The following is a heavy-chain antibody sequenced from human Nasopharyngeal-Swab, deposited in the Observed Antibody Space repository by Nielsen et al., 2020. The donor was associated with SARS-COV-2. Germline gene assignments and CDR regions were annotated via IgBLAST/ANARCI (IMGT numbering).Heavy chain of an antibody. D-gene: IGHD2-21*02. CDR3: TIGIVVVTETDY. V-gene: IGHV3-73*01. CDR2: IRSKANSYAT. Sequence: GGSLRLSCAASGFTFSGPAMHWVRQASGKGLEWVGRIRSKANSYATAYAASVKGRFTISRDDSKNTAYLQMNSLKTEDTAVYYCTIGIVVVTETDYWGQGTLVTVSS. CDR1: GFTFSGPA. J-gene: IGHJ4*02.